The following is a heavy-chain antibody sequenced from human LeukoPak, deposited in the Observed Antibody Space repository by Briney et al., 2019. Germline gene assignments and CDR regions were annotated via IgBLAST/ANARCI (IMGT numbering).Heavy chain of an antibody. CDR1: GFTFSSYG. CDR3: ARRDFDWLLSALDY. Sequence: PGGSLRLSCAASGFTFSSYGMSWVRQAPGKGLEWVSAISGSGGSTYYADSVKGRFTISRDNSKNTLYLQMNSLRAEDTAVYYCARRDFDWLLSALDYWGQGTLVTVSS. J-gene: IGHJ4*02. V-gene: IGHV3-23*01. D-gene: IGHD3-9*01. CDR2: ISGSGGST.